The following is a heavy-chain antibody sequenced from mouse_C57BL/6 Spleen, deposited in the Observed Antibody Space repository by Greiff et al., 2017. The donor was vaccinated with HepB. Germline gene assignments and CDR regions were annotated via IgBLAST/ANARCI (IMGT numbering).Heavy chain of an antibody. CDR3: ARRDYGSSYAMDY. CDR2: ISNGGGST. D-gene: IGHD1-1*01. J-gene: IGHJ4*01. Sequence: EVQLVESGGGLVQPGGSLKLSCAASGFTFSDYYMCWVRQTPEKRLEWVAYISNGGGSTYYPDTVKGRFTISRDNAKNTLYLQMSRLKSEDTAMYYCARRDYGSSYAMDYWGQGTSVTVSS. V-gene: IGHV5-12*01. CDR1: GFTFSDYY.